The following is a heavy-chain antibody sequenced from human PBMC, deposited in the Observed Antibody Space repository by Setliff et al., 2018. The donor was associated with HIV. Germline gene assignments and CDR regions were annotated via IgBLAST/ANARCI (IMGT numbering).Heavy chain of an antibody. CDR2: INSDGSST. V-gene: IGHV3-74*01. J-gene: IGHJ4*02. D-gene: IGHD4-17*01. CDR3: TKGVQRLRPYYFDS. Sequence: GGSLRLSCAASGFTFSNYWMHWVRQAPGKGLVWVSRINSDGSSTSYADSVKGRFTIARDNSKNTLYLQMNSLRVEDTAIYYCTKGVQRLRPYYFDSWGQGTLVTVSS. CDR1: GFTFSNYW.